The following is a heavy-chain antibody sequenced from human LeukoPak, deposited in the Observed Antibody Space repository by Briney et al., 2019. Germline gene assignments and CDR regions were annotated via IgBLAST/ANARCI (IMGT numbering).Heavy chain of an antibody. V-gene: IGHV3-33*01. CDR3: ARTDYGDSHWYFDL. CDR2: IWYDGSNK. D-gene: IGHD4-17*01. Sequence: GRSLRLSCAASGFTFSSYGMHWVRQAPGKGLEWVAVIWYDGSNKYYADSVKGRFTISRDNYKNTLYLQMNSLRAEDTAVYYCARTDYGDSHWYFDLWGRGTLVTVSS. CDR1: GFTFSSYG. J-gene: IGHJ2*01.